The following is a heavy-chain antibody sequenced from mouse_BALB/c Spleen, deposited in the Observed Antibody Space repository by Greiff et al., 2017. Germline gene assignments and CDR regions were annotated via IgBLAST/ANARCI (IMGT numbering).Heavy chain of an antibody. J-gene: IGHJ1*01. CDR1: GYTFTSYY. D-gene: IGHD2-3*01. CDR3: TRGWLLDWYFDV. Sequence: QVQLKQSGAELVKPGASVKLSCKASGYTFTSYYMYWVKQRPGQGLEWIGEINPSNGGTNFNEKFKSKATLTVDKSSSTAYMQLSSLTSEDSAVYYCTRGWLLDWYFDVWGAGTTVTVSS. V-gene: IGHV1S81*02. CDR2: INPSNGGT.